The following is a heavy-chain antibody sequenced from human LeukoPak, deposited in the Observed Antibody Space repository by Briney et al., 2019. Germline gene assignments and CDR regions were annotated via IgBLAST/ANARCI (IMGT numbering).Heavy chain of an antibody. V-gene: IGHV1-46*01. CDR2: INPSGDTT. Sequence: ASVKVSCKASRFTFTTYFMHWVRQAPGQGLEWMGKINPSGDTTTYAQKFQGRVTMTRDTSTSTVYMELRSLRSDDTAVYYCARDRNGDQRANAFDIWGQGSMVTVSS. CDR3: ARDRNGDQRANAFDI. J-gene: IGHJ3*02. D-gene: IGHD2-21*02. CDR1: RFTFTTYF.